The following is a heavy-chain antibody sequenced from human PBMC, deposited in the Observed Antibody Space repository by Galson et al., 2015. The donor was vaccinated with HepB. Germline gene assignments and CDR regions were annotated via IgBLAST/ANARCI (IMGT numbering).Heavy chain of an antibody. D-gene: IGHD5-24*01. Sequence: SLRLSCAASGFTFSSYWMSWVRQAPGKGLEWVANIKQDGSEKYYVDSVKGRFTISRDNSKNTLYLQMSSLRAEDTAVYYCAKFPTLQRVRYYYFDYWGQGTLVSVSS. J-gene: IGHJ4*02. CDR3: AKFPTLQRVRYYYFDY. V-gene: IGHV3-7*03. CDR2: IKQDGSEK. CDR1: GFTFSSYW.